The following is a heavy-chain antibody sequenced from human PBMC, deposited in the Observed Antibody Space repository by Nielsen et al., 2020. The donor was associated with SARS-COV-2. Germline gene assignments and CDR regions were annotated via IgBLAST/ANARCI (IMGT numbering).Heavy chain of an antibody. J-gene: IGHJ5*02. D-gene: IGHD6-13*01. CDR1: GGSISSSSYY. Sequence: GSLRLSCTVSGGSISSSSYYWGWIRQPPGKGLEWIGSIYYSGSTYYNPSLQSRVTISVDTSKNQFSLKLSSVTAADTAVYYCARGIAAAGGVWFDPWGQGTLVTVSS. CDR2: IYYSGST. V-gene: IGHV4-39*01. CDR3: ARGIAAAGGVWFDP.